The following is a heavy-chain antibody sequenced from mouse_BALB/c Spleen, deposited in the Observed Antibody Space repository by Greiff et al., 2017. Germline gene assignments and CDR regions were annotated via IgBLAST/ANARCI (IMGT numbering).Heavy chain of an antibody. CDR2: ILPGSGST. CDR3: ARRWLLGAMDY. CDR1: GYTFSSYW. Sequence: VQLQQSGAELMKPGASVKISCKATGYTFSSYWIEWVKQRPGHGLEWIGEILPGSGSTNYNEKFKGKATFTADTSSNTAYMQLSSLTSEDSAVYYCARRWLLGAMDYWGQGTSVTVSS. D-gene: IGHD2-3*01. J-gene: IGHJ4*01. V-gene: IGHV1-9*01.